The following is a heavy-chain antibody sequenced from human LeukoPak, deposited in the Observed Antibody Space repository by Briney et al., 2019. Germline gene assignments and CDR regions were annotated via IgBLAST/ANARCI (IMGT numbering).Heavy chain of an antibody. V-gene: IGHV1-18*01. CDR3: ASVLRYFDWPTRFDP. D-gene: IGHD3-9*01. CDR2: ISAYNGNT. CDR1: GYTFTSYG. Sequence: ASVKVSCKASGYTFTSYGISWVRQAPGQGLEWMGWISAYNGNTNYAQKLQGRVTMTTDTSTSTAYMELRSLRSDATAVYYCASVLRYFDWPTRFDPWGQGTLVTVSS. J-gene: IGHJ5*02.